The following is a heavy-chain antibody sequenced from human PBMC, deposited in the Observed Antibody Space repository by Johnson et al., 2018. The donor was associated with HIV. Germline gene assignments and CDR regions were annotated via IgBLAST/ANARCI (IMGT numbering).Heavy chain of an antibody. V-gene: IGHV3-66*03. D-gene: IGHD6-19*01. J-gene: IGHJ3*02. CDR2: IYSGGST. Sequence: MLLVESGGGLIQPGGSLRLSCAASGFTVIGNYMSWVRQAPGKGLDWVSVIYSGGSTYYADSVKGRFTISRDNSKNTLYLQMNSLRAEDTAVYYCASVHGIAVVDAFDIWGQGTMVTVSS. CDR3: ASVHGIAVVDAFDI. CDR1: GFTVIGNY.